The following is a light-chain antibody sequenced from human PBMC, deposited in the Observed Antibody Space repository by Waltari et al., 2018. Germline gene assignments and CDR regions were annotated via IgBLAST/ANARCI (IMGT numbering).Light chain of an antibody. J-gene: IGLJ3*02. Sequence: QSVLTQPPSVSGAPGQRVTISCTGSSSNTGAGYDVPWYQPLPGPAPKLLIYGNSNRPSGVPDRFSGSKSGTSASLAITGLQAEDEADYYCQSYDSSLSGSWVFGGGTKLTVL. CDR1: SSNTGAGYD. CDR3: QSYDSSLSGSWV. V-gene: IGLV1-40*01. CDR2: GNS.